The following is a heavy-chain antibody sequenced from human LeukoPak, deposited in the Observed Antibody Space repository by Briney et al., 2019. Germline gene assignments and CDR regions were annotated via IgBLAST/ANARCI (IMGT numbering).Heavy chain of an antibody. CDR1: GFTFSSYA. V-gene: IGHV3-23*01. CDR2: ISGSGGST. CDR3: TTSWPKVREGDQ. D-gene: IGHD3-10*01. Sequence: GGSLRLSCAASGFTFSSYAMSWVRQAPGKGLEWVSAISGSGGSTYYADSVKGRFTISRDNSKNTLYLQMNSLRVEDTAVYYCTTSWPKVREGDQWGQGTLVTVS. J-gene: IGHJ4*02.